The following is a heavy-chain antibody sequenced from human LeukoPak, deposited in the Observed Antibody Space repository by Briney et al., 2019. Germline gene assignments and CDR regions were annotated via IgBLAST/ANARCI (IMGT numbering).Heavy chain of an antibody. D-gene: IGHD6-25*01. Sequence: SETLSLTCTVSGGSISSSSYYWGWIRQPPGKGLEWIGSIYYSGSHYYNPSLKSRVTISVDTSKNQFSLKLSSVTAADPAVYYCARRGDAAAGFDYWGQGTLVTVSS. V-gene: IGHV4-39*01. CDR2: IYYSGSH. CDR3: ARRGDAAAGFDY. CDR1: GGSISSSSYY. J-gene: IGHJ4*02.